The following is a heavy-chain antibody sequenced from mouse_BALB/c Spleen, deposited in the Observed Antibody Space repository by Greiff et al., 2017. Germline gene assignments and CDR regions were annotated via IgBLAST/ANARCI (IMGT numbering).Heavy chain of an antibody. V-gene: IGHV5-6-4*01. Sequence: EVKLMESGGGLVKPGGSLKLSCAASGFTFSSYTMSWVRQTPEKRLEWVATISSGGSYTYYPDSVKGRFTISRDNAKNTLYLQMSSLKSEDTAMYYCTREGFVWGAGTTVTVSS. J-gene: IGHJ1*01. CDR1: GFTFSSYT. CDR2: ISSGGSYT. CDR3: TREGFV.